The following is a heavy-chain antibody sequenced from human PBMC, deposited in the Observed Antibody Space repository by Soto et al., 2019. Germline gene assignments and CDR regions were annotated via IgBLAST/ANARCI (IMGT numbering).Heavy chain of an antibody. D-gene: IGHD3-22*01. Sequence: VASVKVSCKASGGTFSSYAISWVRQAPGQGLEWMGGIIPIFGTANYAQKFQGRVTITADKSTSTAYMELSSLRSEDTAVYYCARDIRGYYGSSGYSLPYYYYGMDVWGQGTTVTVSS. CDR1: GGTFSSYA. V-gene: IGHV1-69*06. J-gene: IGHJ6*02. CDR2: IIPIFGTA. CDR3: ARDIRGYYGSSGYSLPYYYYGMDV.